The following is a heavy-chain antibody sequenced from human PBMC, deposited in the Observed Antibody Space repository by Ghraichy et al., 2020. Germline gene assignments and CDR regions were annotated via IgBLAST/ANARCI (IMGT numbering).Heavy chain of an antibody. CDR2: IIPIFGTT. D-gene: IGHD3-10*01. J-gene: IGHJ4*02. V-gene: IGHV1-69*13. Sequence: VKVSCKASGDTFSSYAISWVRQAPGQGLEWMGGIIPIFGTTNYAQKFQGRVTITADESTSTTYMELSSLRSEDTAVYYCARYDYYGSGSQTYYFDYWGQGTLVTVSS. CDR1: GDTFSSYA. CDR3: ARYDYYGSGSQTYYFDY.